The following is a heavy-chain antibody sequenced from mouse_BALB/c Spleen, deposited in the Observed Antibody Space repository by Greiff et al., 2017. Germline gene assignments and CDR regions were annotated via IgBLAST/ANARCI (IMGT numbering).Heavy chain of an antibody. V-gene: IGHV1-55*01. J-gene: IGHJ1*01. CDR3: ARKGYYGPYWYFDV. Sequence: VQLQQSGAELVKPGTSVKLSCKASGYNFTSYWINWVKLRPGQGLEWIGDIYPGSGSTNYNEKFKSKATLTVDTSSSTAYMQLSSLASEDSALYYCARKGYYGPYWYFDVWGAGTTVTVSS. D-gene: IGHD1-2*01. CDR2: IYPGSGST. CDR1: GYNFTSYW.